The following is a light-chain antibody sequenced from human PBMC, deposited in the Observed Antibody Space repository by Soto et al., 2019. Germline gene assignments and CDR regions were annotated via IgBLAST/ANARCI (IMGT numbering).Light chain of an antibody. Sequence: QSVLTQPPSVSGAPGQRVTISCTGSSSNIGAGYDVHWYQQLPGTAPKLLIQGNSNRPSGVPDRFSGSKSGTSASLAITGLQDEDEADYYCQSYDSSLSGGVFGGGTQLTVL. CDR1: SSNIGAGYD. J-gene: IGLJ3*02. CDR2: GNS. V-gene: IGLV1-40*01. CDR3: QSYDSSLSGGV.